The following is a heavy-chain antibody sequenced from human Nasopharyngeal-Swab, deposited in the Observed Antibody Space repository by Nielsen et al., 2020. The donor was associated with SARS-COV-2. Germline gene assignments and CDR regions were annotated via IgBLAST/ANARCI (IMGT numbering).Heavy chain of an antibody. CDR1: GYTFRRYW. Sequence: GESLKIPCAGSGYTFRRYWLHWVRQVPGKGLVWVARIDEDGRITDYADSVRGRFTISRDNAKNTLYLQMNSLRVEDTAVYYCVKHQGSSSDQWGQGTLVTVSS. V-gene: IGHV3-74*01. CDR2: IDEDGRIT. CDR3: VKHQGSSSDQ. J-gene: IGHJ4*02.